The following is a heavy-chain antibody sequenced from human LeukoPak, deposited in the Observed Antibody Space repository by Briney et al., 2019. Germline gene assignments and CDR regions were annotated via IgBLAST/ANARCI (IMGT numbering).Heavy chain of an antibody. CDR3: AKAQLLLLEGPDY. CDR2: IRYDGSNK. V-gene: IGHV3-30*02. J-gene: IGHJ4*02. Sequence: GGSLRLSCAASGFTFSSYGMHWVRQAPGKGLEWVAFIRYDGSNKYYADSVKGRFTISRDNSKNTLYLQMNSLRAEDTAVYHCAKAQLLLLEGPDYWGQGTLVTVSS. CDR1: GFTFSSYG. D-gene: IGHD2-2*01.